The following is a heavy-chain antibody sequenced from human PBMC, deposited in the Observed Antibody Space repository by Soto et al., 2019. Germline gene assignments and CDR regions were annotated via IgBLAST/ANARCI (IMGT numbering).Heavy chain of an antibody. CDR1: AASFSKYY. V-gene: IGHV4-59*13. D-gene: IGHD3-16*01. J-gene: IGHJ4*02. CDR3: ASVTFGGVVLAH. Sequence: SETLSLTCTVSAASFSKYYWTWIRQPPGKGLEWIGYIYFNGNTNYNPSLKRRVTISVDTSKKQISLNLTSVTDADTAVYFCASVTFGGVVLAHWGQGTLVTVS. CDR2: IYFNGNT.